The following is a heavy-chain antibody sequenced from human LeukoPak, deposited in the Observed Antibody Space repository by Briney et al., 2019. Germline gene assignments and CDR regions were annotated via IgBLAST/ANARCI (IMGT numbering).Heavy chain of an antibody. D-gene: IGHD3-10*01. CDR1: GFNFINYA. Sequence: GGSLRLSCAASGFNFINYAMHWVRQAPGKGLEWVAVILFDGSEKYYADSVKGRFTISRDNSKNSLYLQMNSLRVEDTAVYYCVRSQYYFDYWGQGTLVTVSS. CDR2: ILFDGSEK. V-gene: IGHV3-30*04. CDR3: VRSQYYFDY. J-gene: IGHJ4*02.